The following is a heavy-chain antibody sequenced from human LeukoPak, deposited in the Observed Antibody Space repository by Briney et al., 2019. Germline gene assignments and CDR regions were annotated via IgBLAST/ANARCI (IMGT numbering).Heavy chain of an antibody. CDR1: GFTFSSYG. CDR2: ITYDGSNK. D-gene: IGHD5-18*01. Sequence: GGSLRLSCAASGFTFSSYGMHWVRQAPGKGLEWVAVITYDGSNKYYADSVKGRFTISRDNSKNTLYLQMNSLRAEDTAVYYCAKRRTAMVMYYYYYMDVWGKGTTVTVSS. V-gene: IGHV3-30*18. CDR3: AKRRTAMVMYYYYYMDV. J-gene: IGHJ6*03.